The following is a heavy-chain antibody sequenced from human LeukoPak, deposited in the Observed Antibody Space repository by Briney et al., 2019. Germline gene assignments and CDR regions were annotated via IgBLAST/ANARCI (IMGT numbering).Heavy chain of an antibody. D-gene: IGHD6-19*01. CDR3: ARDYSNAWNYFDN. V-gene: IGHV3-7*04. J-gene: IGHJ4*02. CDR1: GFTFTGDW. Sequence: PGGSLRLSWAASGFTFTGDWTSCVPPTPRKGRERGASIRQGGSEMCYVDYVEGPFNSSRDIAKNSLLLQMSSLRAEDTAVYSCARDYSNAWNYFDNWGQGTLVTVSS. CDR2: IRQGGSEM.